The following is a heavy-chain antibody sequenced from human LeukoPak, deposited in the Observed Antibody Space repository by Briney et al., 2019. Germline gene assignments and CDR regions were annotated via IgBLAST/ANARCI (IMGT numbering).Heavy chain of an antibody. Sequence: GGSLRLSCAASGFTFSSNAMHWVRQAPGKGLEWVAVISYDGSNKYYADSVKGRFTISRDNSKNTLYLQMNSLRAEDTAVYYCAREIICSGGSCYPKGADVWGKGTTVTVSS. D-gene: IGHD2-15*01. CDR1: GFTFSSNA. CDR2: ISYDGSNK. CDR3: AREIICSGGSCYPKGADV. V-gene: IGHV3-30*04. J-gene: IGHJ6*04.